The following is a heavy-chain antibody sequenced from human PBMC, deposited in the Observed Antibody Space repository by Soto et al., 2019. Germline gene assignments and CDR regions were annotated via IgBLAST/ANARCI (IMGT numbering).Heavy chain of an antibody. Sequence: ASVKVSCKASGSTFTSYGISWVRQAPGQVLEWMVWISAYIGIINYAQKLQGRVTMTTDTSTSTAYMELRSLRSYDTAVYYCARGVGATRTLFDYWGQGTLVTVSS. CDR1: GSTFTSYG. J-gene: IGHJ4*02. V-gene: IGHV1-18*01. CDR2: ISAYIGII. CDR3: ARGVGATRTLFDY. D-gene: IGHD1-26*01.